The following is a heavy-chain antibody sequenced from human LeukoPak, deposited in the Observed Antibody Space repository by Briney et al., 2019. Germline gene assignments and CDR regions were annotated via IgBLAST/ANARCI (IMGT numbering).Heavy chain of an antibody. V-gene: IGHV3-30-3*01. D-gene: IGHD3-10*01. Sequence: PGGSLRLSCAASGFTFSSYAMHWVRQAPGKGLEWVAVISYDGSNNYYADSVKGRFTISRDNSKNTLYLQMNSLRAEDTAVYYCARLGDTMVRGVMEAFDIWGQGTMVTVSS. CDR3: ARLGDTMVRGVMEAFDI. J-gene: IGHJ3*02. CDR2: ISYDGSNN. CDR1: GFTFSSYA.